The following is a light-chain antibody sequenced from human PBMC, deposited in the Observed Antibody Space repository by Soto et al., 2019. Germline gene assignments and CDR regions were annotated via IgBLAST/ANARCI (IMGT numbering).Light chain of an antibody. Sequence: QSALTQPRSVSGSPGQSVTISCTGTSNDVGGYNFVSWYQQHPGKAPKLMIYDVTKRPSGVPDRFSGSKSGNTASLTLSGLQAEDEADYYCCSYVGSPYVFGTGTKVTVL. V-gene: IGLV2-11*01. J-gene: IGLJ1*01. CDR3: CSYVGSPYV. CDR1: SNDVGGYNF. CDR2: DVT.